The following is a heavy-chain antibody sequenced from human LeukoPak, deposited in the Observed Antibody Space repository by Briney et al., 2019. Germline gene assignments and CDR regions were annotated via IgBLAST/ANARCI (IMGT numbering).Heavy chain of an antibody. CDR2: INHSGST. D-gene: IGHD1-26*01. J-gene: IGHJ4*02. CDR1: GGSFSGYY. V-gene: IGHV4-34*01. CDR3: ARGSSLSVGRSGSLDY. Sequence: SETLSLTCAVYGGSFSGYYWSWIRQPPGKGLEWIGEINHSGSTNYNPSLKSRVTISVDTSKNQFSLKLSSVTATDTAVYYCARGSSLSVGRSGSLDYWGQGTLVTVSS.